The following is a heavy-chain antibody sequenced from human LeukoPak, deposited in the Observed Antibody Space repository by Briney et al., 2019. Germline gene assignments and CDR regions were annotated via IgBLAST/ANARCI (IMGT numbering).Heavy chain of an antibody. CDR1: GYTFTGYY. D-gene: IGHD2-2*01. J-gene: IGHJ6*02. V-gene: IGHV1-2*06. CDR3: ARGYCSSTSCYSYYYYGMDV. Sequence: GASVKVSCKASGYTFTGYYMHWVRQAPGQGLEWMGRINPNSGGTNYAQKFQGRVTMTRDTSISTAYMELRSLRSDDTAVYYCARGYCSSTSCYSYYYYGMDVWGQGTTVTVSS. CDR2: INPNSGGT.